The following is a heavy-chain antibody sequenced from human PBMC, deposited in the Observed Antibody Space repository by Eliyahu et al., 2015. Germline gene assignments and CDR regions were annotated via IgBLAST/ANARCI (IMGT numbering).Heavy chain of an antibody. CDR2: IYYSGST. Sequence: QVQLQESGPGLXKPSQTLSLXCXVSGXSISSGGYYWSWIRQHPGKGLEWIGYIYYSGSTYYNPSLKSRVTISVDTSKNQFSLKLSSVTAADTAVYYCASGYDSIPPGYWGQGTLVTVSS. D-gene: IGHD3-22*01. J-gene: IGHJ4*02. V-gene: IGHV4-31*03. CDR3: ASGYDSIPPGY. CDR1: GXSISSGGYY.